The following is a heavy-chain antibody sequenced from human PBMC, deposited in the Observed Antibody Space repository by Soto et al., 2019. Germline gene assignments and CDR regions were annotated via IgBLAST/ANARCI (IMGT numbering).Heavy chain of an antibody. CDR2: KHHSGST. Sequence: QVHLQESGPGLVKPSGTLSLTCGVSGGSINNGYWWTWVRQPPGKGLEWIGEKHHSGSTNYNLCLXSRVSXXLDKSXNXXXXISSSVTAAXXAXYYCAYSSGWWRLDVWGQGTTVTVSS. D-gene: IGHD6-19*01. CDR1: GGSINNGYW. V-gene: IGHV4-4*02. CDR3: AYSSGWWRLDV. J-gene: IGHJ6*02.